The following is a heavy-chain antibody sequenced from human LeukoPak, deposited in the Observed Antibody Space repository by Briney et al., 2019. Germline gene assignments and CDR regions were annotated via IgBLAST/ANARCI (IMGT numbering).Heavy chain of an antibody. V-gene: IGHV3-53*01. D-gene: IGHD5-12*01. CDR3: AREAHPLRYFDY. J-gene: IGHJ4*02. CDR1: GFTVSSNY. CDR2: IYSGGST. Sequence: GGSLRLSCAASGFTVSSNYMSWVRQAPGKGLEWVSVIYSGGSTYYADSVKGRFTISRDNSKNTLYLQMNSLRAEDTAVYYCAREAHPLRYFDYWGQGTLVTVSS.